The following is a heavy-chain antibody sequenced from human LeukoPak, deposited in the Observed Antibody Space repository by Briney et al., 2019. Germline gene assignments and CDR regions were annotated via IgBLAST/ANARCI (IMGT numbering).Heavy chain of an antibody. Sequence: GGSLRLSCAASGFTFSSYAMHWVRQAPGKGLEWVAVISYGGSNKYYADSVKGRFTISRDNSKNTLYLQMNSLRAEDTAVYYCARGGIAYCGGDCYPHFDYWGQGTLVTVSS. V-gene: IGHV3-30-3*01. CDR1: GFTFSSYA. CDR3: ARGGIAYCGGDCYPHFDY. CDR2: ISYGGSNK. D-gene: IGHD2-21*02. J-gene: IGHJ4*02.